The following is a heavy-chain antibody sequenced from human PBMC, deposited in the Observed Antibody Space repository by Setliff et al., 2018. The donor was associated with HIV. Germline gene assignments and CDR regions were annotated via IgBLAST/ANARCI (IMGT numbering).Heavy chain of an antibody. CDR2: INAADGNT. Sequence: RASVKVSCKVSGYTLSELSMHWVRQAPGEGLEWMGWINAADGNTKYSQKLQGRVTITRDTSASTAHMELSSLRSEDTAVYYCAGVPGGGGNWFDPWGQGTLVTVSS. V-gene: IGHV1-3*01. J-gene: IGHJ5*02. CDR1: GYTLSELS. CDR3: AGVPGGGGNWFDP. D-gene: IGHD3-16*01.